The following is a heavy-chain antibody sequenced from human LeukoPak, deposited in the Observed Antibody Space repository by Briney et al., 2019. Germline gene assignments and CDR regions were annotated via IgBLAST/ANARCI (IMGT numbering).Heavy chain of an antibody. V-gene: IGHV3-23*01. CDR1: GFTFSSYS. D-gene: IGHD4-17*01. CDR3: AKTTHFDY. J-gene: IGHJ4*02. CDR2: TSNGGGST. Sequence: GGSLRLSCAASGFTFSSYSMSWVRQAPGKGLEWVSTTSNGGGSTYYADSVKGRFTISRDNSKNTLYLQMSSLRAEDTAVYYCAKTTHFDYWGQGTLVTVSS.